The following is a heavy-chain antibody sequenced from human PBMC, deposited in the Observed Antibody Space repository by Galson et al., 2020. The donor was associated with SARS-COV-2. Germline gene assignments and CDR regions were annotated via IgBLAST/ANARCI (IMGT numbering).Heavy chain of an antibody. D-gene: IGHD4-17*01. Sequence: GGSLRLSCAASGFTFSSYGMHWVRQAPGKGLEWVAVIWYDGSNKYYADSVKGRFTISRDNSKNTLYLQMNSLRAEETAVYYCARDPTAILDYGNAFDIWGQGTMVTVSS. V-gene: IGHV3-33*01. CDR2: IWYDGSNK. CDR1: GFTFSSYG. J-gene: IGHJ3*02. CDR3: ARDPTAILDYGNAFDI.